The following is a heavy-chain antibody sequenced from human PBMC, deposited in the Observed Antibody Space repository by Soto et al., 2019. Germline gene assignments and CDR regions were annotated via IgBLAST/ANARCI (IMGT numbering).Heavy chain of an antibody. CDR1: GGSISSSSYY. D-gene: IGHD3-3*01. CDR3: ARSNISDFWSGYYTGYYYYGMDV. V-gene: IGHV4-39*01. CDR2: IYYSGST. J-gene: IGHJ6*02. Sequence: QLQLQESGPGLVKPSETLSLTCTVSGGSISSSSYYWGWIRQPPGKGLEWIGSIYYSGSTYYNPSLKSRVTISVDTSKNQFSLKLSSVTAADTAVYYCARSNISDFWSGYYTGYYYYGMDVWGQGTTVTVSS.